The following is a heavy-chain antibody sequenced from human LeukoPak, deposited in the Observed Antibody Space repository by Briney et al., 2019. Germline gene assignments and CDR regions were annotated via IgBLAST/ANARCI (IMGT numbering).Heavy chain of an antibody. D-gene: IGHD2-2*01. CDR1: GFTVTTKS. CDR3: ASARESCIGSTCYEYFHH. CDR2: FYSPGST. V-gene: IGHV3-53*01. Sequence: GGSLRLSCAASGFTVTTKSMAWVSQAPGRGLEWVSVFYSPGSTYYADSVHGRFTTSRDNSLNTLFLQMNSLRVEDTAVYYCASARESCIGSTCYEYFHHWGQGTPLTVSS. J-gene: IGHJ1*01.